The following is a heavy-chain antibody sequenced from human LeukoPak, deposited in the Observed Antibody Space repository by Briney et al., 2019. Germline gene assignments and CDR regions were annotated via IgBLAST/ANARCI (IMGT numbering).Heavy chain of an antibody. D-gene: IGHD3/OR15-3a*01. J-gene: IGHJ4*02. Sequence: SETLSLTCTVSGDSISSGGFYWSWVRQRSGKGLEWVAYIKYNGDTFYNPSLKSRLTISRDTSKKLFSLILTSVTAADSALYFCARGTLLNYFDYWGQGALVTVSS. CDR3: ARGTLLNYFDY. CDR1: GDSISSGGFY. CDR2: IKYNGDT. V-gene: IGHV4-31*03.